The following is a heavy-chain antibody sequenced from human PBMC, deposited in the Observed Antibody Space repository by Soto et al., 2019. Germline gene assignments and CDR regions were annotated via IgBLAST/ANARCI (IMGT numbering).Heavy chain of an antibody. CDR1: RFTFSSFA. J-gene: IGHJ4*02. D-gene: IGHD6-13*01. CDR3: AKDAFGIPAARTYYFDY. V-gene: IGHV3-23*01. CDR2: ISGSGGTT. Sequence: QSGGSLRLSCAASRFTFSSFAMSWVRQAPGKGLEWVSAISGSGGTTYYADSVRGRFTISRDNSKNTLYLQMTSLRAEDTAVYYCAKDAFGIPAARTYYFDYWGQGTLVTVSS.